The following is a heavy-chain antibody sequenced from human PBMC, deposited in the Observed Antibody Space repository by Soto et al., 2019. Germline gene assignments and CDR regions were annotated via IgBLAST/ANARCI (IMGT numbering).Heavy chain of an antibody. Sequence: PRGSLRLSCAASGFTFSSYGMHWVRQAPGKGLEWVAVISYDGSNKYYADSVKGRFTISRDNSKNTLYLQMNSLRAEDTAVYYCAKGDLVEMATVMYYWGQGTLVTVSS. CDR3: AKGDLVEMATVMYY. D-gene: IGHD5-18*01. CDR1: GFTFSSYG. J-gene: IGHJ4*02. V-gene: IGHV3-30*18. CDR2: ISYDGSNK.